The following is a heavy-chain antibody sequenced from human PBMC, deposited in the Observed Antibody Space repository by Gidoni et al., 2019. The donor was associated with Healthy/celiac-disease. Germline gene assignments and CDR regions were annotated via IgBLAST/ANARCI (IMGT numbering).Heavy chain of an antibody. Sequence: EVQLLESGGGLVQPGGSLRFACAASGFTFSCYAMSWVRRAPGRGLEWVSAISGGGGSTYYADSVNGRFTISRDNSKNTLYLQMNSLRAEDTAVYYCAKARYGSGSYGYYYGMDVWGQGTTVTVSS. CDR3: AKARYGSGSYGYYYGMDV. CDR2: ISGGGGST. V-gene: IGHV3-23*01. J-gene: IGHJ6*02. CDR1: GFTFSCYA. D-gene: IGHD3-10*01.